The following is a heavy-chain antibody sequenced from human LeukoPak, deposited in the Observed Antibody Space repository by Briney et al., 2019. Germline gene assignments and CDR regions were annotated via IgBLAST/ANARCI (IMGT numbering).Heavy chain of an antibody. Sequence: GGSLRLSCAASGFTFSSYWMSWVRQAPGKGLEWVANIKQDGSEKYYVDSVKGRFTISRDNAMNSLYLQMNSLRAEDTAVYYCARGLNRYSSSWYGVPYYFDYWGQGTLVTVSS. J-gene: IGHJ4*02. V-gene: IGHV3-7*04. CDR2: IKQDGSEK. D-gene: IGHD6-13*01. CDR1: GFTFSSYW. CDR3: ARGLNRYSSSWYGVPYYFDY.